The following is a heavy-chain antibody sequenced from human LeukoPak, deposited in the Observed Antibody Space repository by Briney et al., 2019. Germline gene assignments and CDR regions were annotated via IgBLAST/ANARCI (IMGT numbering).Heavy chain of an antibody. CDR3: TTGSVTAYYYDSSGYYYFDY. CDR1: GFTFSNAW. Sequence: GGALRLSSAASGFTFSNAWMSWVRQAPGKGLEWVGRIKSKTDGGTTDYAAPVKGRFTISRDDSKNTLYMQMNSLKTEDTAVYYCTTGSVTAYYYDSSGYYYFDYWGQGTLVTVSS. V-gene: IGHV3-15*01. CDR2: IKSKTDGGTT. J-gene: IGHJ4*02. D-gene: IGHD3-22*01.